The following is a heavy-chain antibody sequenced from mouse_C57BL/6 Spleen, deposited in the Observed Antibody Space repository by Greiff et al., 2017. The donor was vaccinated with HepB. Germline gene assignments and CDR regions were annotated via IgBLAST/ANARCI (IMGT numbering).Heavy chain of an antibody. CDR1: GYSITSGYY. J-gene: IGHJ3*01. Sequence: DSGPGLVKPSQSLSLTCSVTGYSITSGYYWNWIRQFPGNQLEWMGYISYDGSNNYNPSLKTRISITRDTSKNQLFLKLNSVTTEDTATYYCARGGDYDSWFAYWGQGTLVTVSA. CDR2: ISYDGSN. V-gene: IGHV3-6*01. CDR3: ARGGDYDSWFAY. D-gene: IGHD2-4*01.